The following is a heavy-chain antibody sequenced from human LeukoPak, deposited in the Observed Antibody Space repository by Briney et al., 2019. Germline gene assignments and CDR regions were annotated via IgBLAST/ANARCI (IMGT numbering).Heavy chain of an antibody. CDR1: GSTFHSYW. CDR2: IDNDGGST. D-gene: IGHD6-19*01. J-gene: IGHJ1*01. Sequence: GGSLRLSCAASGSTFHSYWMHWVRQAPGKGLVWVSRIDNDGGSTTYADSVKGRFTISRDNAKNSLYLQMNSLRAEDTAVYYCARGVAGIQHWGQGTLVTVSS. V-gene: IGHV3-74*01. CDR3: ARGVAGIQH.